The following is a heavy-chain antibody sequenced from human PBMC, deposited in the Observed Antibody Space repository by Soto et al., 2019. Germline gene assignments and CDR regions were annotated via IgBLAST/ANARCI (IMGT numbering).Heavy chain of an antibody. V-gene: IGHV3-23*01. CDR3: AKDLGTDDFWSAYYTYYYMDV. D-gene: IGHD3-3*01. CDR2: ISGSGDNT. CDR1: GFTFSSYA. J-gene: IGHJ6*03. Sequence: ESGGGLVQPGGSLRLSCAASGFTFSSYALYWVRQAPGKGLEWVSVISGSGDNTYYADSVKGRFTISRDNSKNTLYLQMNSLRAEDTAVYYCAKDLGTDDFWSAYYTYYYMDVWGKGTTVTVSS.